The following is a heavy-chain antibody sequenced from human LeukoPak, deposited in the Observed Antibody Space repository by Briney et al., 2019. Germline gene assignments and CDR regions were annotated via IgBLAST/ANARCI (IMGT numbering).Heavy chain of an antibody. CDR2: IHYAGSS. J-gene: IGHJ4*02. CDR3: ARFGSRIGTGASYGFES. D-gene: IGHD1-1*01. CDR1: DDSITKNW. V-gene: IGHV4-4*02. Sequence: NPSETLSLTCGVFDDSITKNWWSWVRQPPGKGLEWIGEIHYAGSSNYNPSFKSRVTISIDKSRSHFSLNLTSVTASDTAVYYCARFGSRIGTGASYGFESWGQGTLVLVSS.